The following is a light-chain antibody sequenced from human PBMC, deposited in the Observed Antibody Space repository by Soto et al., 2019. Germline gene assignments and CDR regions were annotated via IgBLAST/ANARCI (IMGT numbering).Light chain of an antibody. CDR3: QQYNNWLMYT. V-gene: IGKV3-15*01. Sequence: EIVMTQSPATLSVSPGERATLSCRASQSVRSNLAWYQQKPGQAPRLLIYGASTRATAIPARFSGSGSGTEFTLTISSLQSEDFAVYYCQQYNNWLMYTFGQGTKLEIK. J-gene: IGKJ2*01. CDR2: GAS. CDR1: QSVRSN.